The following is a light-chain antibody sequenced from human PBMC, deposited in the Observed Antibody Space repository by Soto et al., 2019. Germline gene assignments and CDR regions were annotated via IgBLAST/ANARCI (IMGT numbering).Light chain of an antibody. CDR2: DAA. Sequence: EIVLTQSPATLSLSPGERATLSCRASQSVYSLLAWYQQKPGQAPRLLIYDAANRATGIPARFSGSGYGTDVTLTISSLEPEDFAVYYCQQRANLWTFGQGTRVQIK. CDR1: QSVYSL. CDR3: QQRANLWT. V-gene: IGKV3-11*01. J-gene: IGKJ1*01.